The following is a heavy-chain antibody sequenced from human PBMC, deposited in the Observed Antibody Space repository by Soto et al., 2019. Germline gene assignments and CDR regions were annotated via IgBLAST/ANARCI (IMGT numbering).Heavy chain of an antibody. V-gene: IGHV4-30-4*01. CDR3: ARDTGTYPYYFDY. Sequence: SETLSLTCTVSGGSISSGENFWNWIRQSPGKGLEWIGYIHHSGSTYYNPSLKSRLTISVDTSKNQISLKLNSVTAADTAVYYCARDTGTYPYYFDYWGQGALVTVSS. D-gene: IGHD1-26*01. CDR2: IHHSGST. J-gene: IGHJ4*02. CDR1: GGSISSGENF.